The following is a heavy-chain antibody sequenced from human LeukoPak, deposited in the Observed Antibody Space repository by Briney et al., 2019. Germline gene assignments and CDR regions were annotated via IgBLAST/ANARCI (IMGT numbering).Heavy chain of an antibody. CDR3: ARDYLIAGYSYGPNNWFDP. CDR2: INPNSGGT. Sequence: ASVKVSCKASGYTFTGYYMHWVRQAPGQGLEWMGWINPNSGGTNYAQKFQGRVTMTRDTSISTAYMELSRLRSDDTAVYYCARDYLIAGYSYGPNNWFDPWGQGTLVTVSS. J-gene: IGHJ5*02. V-gene: IGHV1-2*02. D-gene: IGHD5-18*01. CDR1: GYTFTGYY.